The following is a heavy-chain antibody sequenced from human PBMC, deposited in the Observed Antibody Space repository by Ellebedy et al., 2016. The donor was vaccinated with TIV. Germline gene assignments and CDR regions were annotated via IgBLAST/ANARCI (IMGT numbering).Heavy chain of an antibody. J-gene: IGHJ4*02. D-gene: IGHD3-10*01. CDR2: SKYKAVNYST. CDR1: GFTFSDHY. V-gene: IGHV3-72*01. Sequence: GESLKISCAASGFTFSDHYMAWVRQAPGKGLEWIGHSKYKAVNYSTDYAASVKGRITSSSDDSRNSLNLHMNSLKVEYTSVYYCACFLAGRIYWGQGTLVTVSS. CDR3: ACFLAGRIY.